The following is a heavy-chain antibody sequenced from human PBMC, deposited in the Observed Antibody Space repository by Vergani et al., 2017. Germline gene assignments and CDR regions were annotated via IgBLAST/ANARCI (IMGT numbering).Heavy chain of an antibody. Sequence: QVQLQQWGGGLLKPSETLSLTCVVNGGSFTSYHWTWIRQSPGEGPEWVGDIDHTGRPDYNPSLKSRLTMSVDKSRNRFSLTLNSVTATDTAIYFCARVNAETNGHLYYSYYMDVWGQGTAVTVS. CDR1: GGSFTSYH. CDR2: IDHTGRP. V-gene: IGHV4-34*01. CDR3: ARVNAETNGHLYYSYYMDV. J-gene: IGHJ6*03. D-gene: IGHD2-8*01.